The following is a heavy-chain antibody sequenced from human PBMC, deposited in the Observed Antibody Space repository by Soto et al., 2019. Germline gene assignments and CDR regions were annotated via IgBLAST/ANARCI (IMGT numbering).Heavy chain of an antibody. Sequence: SETLSLTCTVSGGSISSGNYYWSWIRQPPGKGLEWIGFISYSGSTYYSASLKSRFTISVDTSKNQFSLNLSFVTAADTAVYYCASTGSPNWFDPWGQGSLVTVSS. CDR3: ASTGSPNWFDP. V-gene: IGHV4-30-4*01. J-gene: IGHJ5*02. CDR2: ISYSGST. CDR1: GGSISSGNYY.